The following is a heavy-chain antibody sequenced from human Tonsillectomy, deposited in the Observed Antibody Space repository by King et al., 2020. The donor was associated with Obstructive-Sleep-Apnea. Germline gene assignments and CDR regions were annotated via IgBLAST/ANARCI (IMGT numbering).Heavy chain of an antibody. CDR1: GFTFSSYW. V-gene: IGHV3-74*01. Sequence: VQLVESGGGLVQPGGSLRLSCAASGFTFSSYWMHWVRQAPGKGLVWVSRINSDGSSTSYADSVKGRFTISRDNAKNKLYLQMNSLRAEDTAVYYCARRYCGGDCYSSEGYYYGMDVWGQGTTVTVSS. J-gene: IGHJ6*02. D-gene: IGHD2-21*02. CDR2: INSDGSST. CDR3: ARRYCGGDCYSSEGYYYGMDV.